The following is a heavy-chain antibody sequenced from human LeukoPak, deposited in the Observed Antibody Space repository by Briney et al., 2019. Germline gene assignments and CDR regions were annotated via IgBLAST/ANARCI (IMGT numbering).Heavy chain of an antibody. V-gene: IGHV3-30*02. CDR2: IRYDGSNK. CDR3: ARERSLAHYYYYGMDV. Sequence: GGSLRLSCAASGFTFSSYGMHWVRQAPGKGLEWVAFIRYDGSNKYYADSVKGRFTISRDNSKNTLYLQMNSLRAEDTAVYYCARERSLAHYYYYGMDVWGQGTTVTVSS. CDR1: GFTFSSYG. J-gene: IGHJ6*02.